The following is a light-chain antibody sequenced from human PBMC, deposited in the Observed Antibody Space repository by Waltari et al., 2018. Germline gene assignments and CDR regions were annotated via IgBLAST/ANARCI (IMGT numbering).Light chain of an antibody. J-gene: IGLJ1*01. CDR3: CSYAGRGTYV. CDR2: EVN. CDR1: TSDVGNYDL. V-gene: IGLV2-23*02. Sequence: QSALTQPASVSGTPGQSITISCTGTTSDVGNYDLVSWYQQHPGKAPKLLICEVNKRPSGVSSRFSGSKSGNTASLTISGLQAEDEADYYCCSYAGRGTYVFGSGTKVTVL.